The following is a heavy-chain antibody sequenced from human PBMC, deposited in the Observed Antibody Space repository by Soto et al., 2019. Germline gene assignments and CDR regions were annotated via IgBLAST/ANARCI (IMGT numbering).Heavy chain of an antibody. V-gene: IGHV3-23*01. CDR3: AKDRRAGGNYGFYSDF. Sequence: LRLSCAASGFTFSSYGMTWVRQAPGKGLEWVSFSSATGSGRYYADSVKGRFTISRDNSKNTLYLQMSSLRADDTAVYYCAKDRRAGGNYGFYSDFWGQGALVTVSS. CDR2: SSATGSGR. CDR1: GFTFSSYG. D-gene: IGHD1-7*01. J-gene: IGHJ4*02.